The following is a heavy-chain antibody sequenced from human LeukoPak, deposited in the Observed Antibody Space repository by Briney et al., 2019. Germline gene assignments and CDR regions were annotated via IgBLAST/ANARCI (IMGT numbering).Heavy chain of an antibody. Sequence: GGSLRLSCSASGFTFSRFWMSWVRQAPGKGLEYVALIKQGGSEIFHMDSVKGRFTISRDDATNSLYLQMNSPRVEDTALYYCARDRESESDSEGDYWGQGTLSPSPQ. V-gene: IGHV3-7*01. CDR2: IKQGGSEI. D-gene: IGHD4-11*01. CDR3: ARDRESESDSEGDY. CDR1: GFTFSRFW. J-gene: IGHJ4*02.